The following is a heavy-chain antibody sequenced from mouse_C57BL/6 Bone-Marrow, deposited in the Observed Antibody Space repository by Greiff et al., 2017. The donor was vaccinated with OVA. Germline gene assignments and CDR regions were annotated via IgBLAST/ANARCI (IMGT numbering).Heavy chain of an antibody. CDR2: INPGSGGT. CDR3: ARKGGSSPFFDY. J-gene: IGHJ2*01. D-gene: IGHD1-1*01. Sequence: QVQLKESGAELVRPGTSVKVSCKASGYAFTNYLIEWVKQRPGQGLEWIGVINPGSGGTNYNEKFKGKATLTANKSSSTAYMQLSSLTSEDSAVYFCARKGGSSPFFDYWGQGTTPPVSP. CDR1: GYAFTNYL. V-gene: IGHV1-54*01.